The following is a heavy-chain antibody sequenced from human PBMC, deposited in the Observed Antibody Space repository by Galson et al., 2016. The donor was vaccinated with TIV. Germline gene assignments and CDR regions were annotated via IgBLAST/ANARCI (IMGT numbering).Heavy chain of an antibody. V-gene: IGHV4-39*01. CDR2: DFYSGTT. CDR3: ARHGPWSFYFDF. CDR1: GDSISRTSYF. Sequence: TLSLTCTVSGDSISRTSYFWGWIRQSPGKGLEWIGSDFYSGTTFYSGNIYYSPSLKSRVSISVDTSKNQFSLRLSSVTAADTAIYFCARHGPWSFYFDFWGQGTLVTVSS. D-gene: IGHD3-16*02. J-gene: IGHJ4*02.